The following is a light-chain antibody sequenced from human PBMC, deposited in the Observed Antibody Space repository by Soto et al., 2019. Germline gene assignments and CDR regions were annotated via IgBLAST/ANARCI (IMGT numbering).Light chain of an antibody. Sequence: LTQPSSVSGSPGQSITISCTGTNNDVGGYNLVSWYQQRPGKAPKLLIYEGTKRPSGVSIRFSGSKSGKTASLTISGLQAEDEADYYCCSFAGNSLPFVFGSGTKVTVL. CDR1: NNDVGGYNL. J-gene: IGLJ1*01. V-gene: IGLV2-23*01. CDR3: CSFAGNSLPFV. CDR2: EGT.